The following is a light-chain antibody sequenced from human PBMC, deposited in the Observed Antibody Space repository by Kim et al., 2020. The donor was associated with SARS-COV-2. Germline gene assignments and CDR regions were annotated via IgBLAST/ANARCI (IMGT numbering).Light chain of an antibody. CDR3: QQRSNWPPLT. CDR1: QSVSSY. V-gene: IGKV3-11*01. Sequence: YPRESAARARRASQSVSSYLAWYKQKAGQAPRLLIYDASNRATGIPARFSGSGSGTDFTLTISSLEPEDFAVYYCQQRSNWPPLTFGGGTKVEIK. CDR2: DAS. J-gene: IGKJ4*01.